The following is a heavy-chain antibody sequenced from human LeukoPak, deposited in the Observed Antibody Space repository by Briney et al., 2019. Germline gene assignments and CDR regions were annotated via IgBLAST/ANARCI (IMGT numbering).Heavy chain of an antibody. CDR2: INWNGGST. V-gene: IGHV3-20*04. D-gene: IGHD5-18*01. Sequence: AGGSLRLSCAASGFTFSSYGMSWVRQAPGKGLEWVSGINWNGGSTAYADSVKGRFTISRDNAKNSLYLQTNILRAEDTALYYCAREYSYGLDYWGQGTLVTVSS. J-gene: IGHJ4*02. CDR3: AREYSYGLDY. CDR1: GFTFSSYG.